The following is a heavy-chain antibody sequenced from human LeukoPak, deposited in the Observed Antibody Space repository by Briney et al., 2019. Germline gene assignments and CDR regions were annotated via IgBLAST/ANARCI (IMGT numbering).Heavy chain of an antibody. CDR1: GFSLTTYS. D-gene: IGHD1-26*01. V-gene: IGHV3-48*01. CDR3: ARGGGNYYYGMDV. Sequence: GGSLRLSCAASGFSLTTYSMKWVRQAPGKGLEWVLYISSSSGTVYYADSVKGRFTISRDNAKNSLYLQMNSLRAEDTAVYYCARGGGNYYYGMDVWGQGTTVTVSS. J-gene: IGHJ6*02. CDR2: ISSSSGTV.